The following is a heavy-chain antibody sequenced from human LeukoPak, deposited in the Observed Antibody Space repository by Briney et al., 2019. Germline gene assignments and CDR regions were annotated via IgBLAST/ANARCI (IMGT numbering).Heavy chain of an antibody. CDR1: GGSITSSSYY. Sequence: SETLSLTCTVSGGSITSSSYYWGWIRQPPGKGLEWIGSIYYTGGTYYNPSLKSRVTMSLDTSKNQFSLRLSSVTAADTAVYYCARASYDSSGYYSVWWFDPWGQGTLVTVSS. D-gene: IGHD3-22*01. CDR2: IYYTGGT. J-gene: IGHJ5*02. V-gene: IGHV4-39*07. CDR3: ARASYDSSGYYSVWWFDP.